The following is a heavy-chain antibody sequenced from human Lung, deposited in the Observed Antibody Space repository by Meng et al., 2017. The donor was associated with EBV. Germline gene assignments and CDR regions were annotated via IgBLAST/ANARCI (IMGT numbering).Heavy chain of an antibody. J-gene: IGHJ4*02. CDR2: INAGNGNT. CDR1: GYSVTTYA. Sequence: WAEVKKPGASVKVSCKAAGYSVTTYAMHWVRQAPGQRLEWMGWINAGNGNTKYSEKFQSRVTITRDTAASTSYMELSSLRSEDTAVYYCARTGCSSSSCYDYWGQGTLVTVSS. CDR3: ARTGCSSSSCYDY. V-gene: IGHV1-3*01. D-gene: IGHD2-2*01.